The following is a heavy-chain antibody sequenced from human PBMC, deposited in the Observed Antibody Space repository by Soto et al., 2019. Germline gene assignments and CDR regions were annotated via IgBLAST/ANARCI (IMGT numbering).Heavy chain of an antibody. J-gene: IGHJ6*02. Sequence: PGGSLRLSCAASGFTLSSYSMNWVRQAPGKGLEWVSSISSSSSYIYYADSVKGRFTISRDNAKNSLYLQMNSLRAEDTAVYYCARGGDPTLLYYYYYGMDVWGQGTTVTVSS. D-gene: IGHD3-16*01. CDR3: ARGGDPTLLYYYYYGMDV. CDR2: ISSSSSYI. V-gene: IGHV3-21*01. CDR1: GFTLSSYS.